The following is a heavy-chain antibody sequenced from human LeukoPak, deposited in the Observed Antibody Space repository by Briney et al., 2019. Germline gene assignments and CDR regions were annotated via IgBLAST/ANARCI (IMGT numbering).Heavy chain of an antibody. Sequence: SETLSLTCTVSGDSISSRSYYWGWIRQPPGKGLEWLGYIYYSGSTNYNPSLKSRVTISVDTSKNQFSLKLSSVTAADTAVYYCARRRADLNVALYYFDYWGQGTLVTVSS. V-gene: IGHV4-61*05. J-gene: IGHJ4*02. CDR3: ARRRADLNVALYYFDY. CDR2: IYYSGST. CDR1: GDSISSRSYY.